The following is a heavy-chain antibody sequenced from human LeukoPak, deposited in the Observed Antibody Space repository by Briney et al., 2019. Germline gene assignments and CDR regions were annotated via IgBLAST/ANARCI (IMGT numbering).Heavy chain of an antibody. J-gene: IGHJ4*02. CDR3: ARGHHYYDGSAYYY. D-gene: IGHD3-22*01. CDR2: INSDGSTT. V-gene: IGHV3-74*01. CDR1: GFTFISYW. Sequence: PGGSLRLSCAASGFTFISYWMHWVRQAPGKGLVWVSRINSDGSTTSYAASVKGRFTISRDTAKNTLYLQMNSLRAEDTAVYYCARGHHYYDGSAYYYWGQGTLVTVSS.